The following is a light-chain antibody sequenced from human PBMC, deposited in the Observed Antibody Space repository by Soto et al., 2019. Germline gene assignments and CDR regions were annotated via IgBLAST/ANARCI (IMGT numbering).Light chain of an antibody. CDR2: GNS. CDR3: QSYDSSLRGV. V-gene: IGLV1-40*01. CDR1: SSNIGAGYD. J-gene: IGLJ1*01. Sequence: QSVLTQPPSVSGAPGQRVTISCTGSSSNIGAGYDVHWYQQLPGTAPKLLIYGNSNRPSGVPDRFSGSKSGTSASLAINGLQAEDEADYYCQSYDSSLRGVFGTGTKVTVL.